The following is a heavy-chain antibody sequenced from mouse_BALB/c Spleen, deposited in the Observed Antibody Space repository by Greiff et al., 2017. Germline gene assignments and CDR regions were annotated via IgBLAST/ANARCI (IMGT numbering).Heavy chain of an antibody. Sequence: EVKLVESGGGLVQPGGSRKLSCAASGFTFSSFGMHWVRQAPEKGLEWVAYISSGSSTIYYADTVKGRFTISRDNPKNTLFLQMTSLRSEDTAMYYCARSITTASYYFDYWGQGTTLTVSS. D-gene: IGHD1-2*01. V-gene: IGHV5-17*02. CDR1: GFTFSSFG. CDR3: ARSITTASYYFDY. J-gene: IGHJ2*01. CDR2: ISSGSSTI.